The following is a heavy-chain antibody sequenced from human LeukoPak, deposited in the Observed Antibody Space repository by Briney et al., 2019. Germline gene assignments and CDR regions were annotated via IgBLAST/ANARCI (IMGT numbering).Heavy chain of an antibody. CDR3: ARQGNFWSGYYPD. CDR2: INHSGST. J-gene: IGHJ4*02. D-gene: IGHD3-3*01. Sequence: SETLSLTCAVYGGSFSGYYWSWIRQPPGKGLEWIGEINHSGSTNYNPSLKSRVTISVDTSKNQFSLKLSSVTAADAAVYYCARQGNFWSGYYPDWGQGTLVTVSS. CDR1: GGSFSGYY. V-gene: IGHV4-34*01.